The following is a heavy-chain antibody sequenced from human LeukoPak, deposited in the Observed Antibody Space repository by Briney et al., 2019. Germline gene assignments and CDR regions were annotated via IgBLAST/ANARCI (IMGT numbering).Heavy chain of an antibody. V-gene: IGHV3-9*01. CDR3: AKGYYYDSSGYYYGAFDI. CDR1: GFTFDDYA. D-gene: IGHD3-22*01. CDR2: ISWNSGSI. J-gene: IGHJ3*02. Sequence: GGSLRLSCAASGFTFDDYAMHWVRHAPGKGLEWVSGISWNSGSIGYADSVKGRFTISRDNAKNSLYLQMNSLRAEDTALYYCAKGYYYDSSGYYYGAFDIWGQGTMVTVSS.